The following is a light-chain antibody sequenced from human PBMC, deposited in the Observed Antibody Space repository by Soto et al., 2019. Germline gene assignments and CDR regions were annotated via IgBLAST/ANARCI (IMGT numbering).Light chain of an antibody. CDR2: GAS. Sequence: EIVMTQSPATLSVSPGERVTLSCRASQSVSSRLAWYQQKPGQSPRLLIYGASTRATGIPARFSGSGSGTEFTLTISSLQSEDFGVYYCHQYNNWWTFGQVTKV. CDR1: QSVSSR. J-gene: IGKJ1*01. CDR3: HQYNNWWT. V-gene: IGKV3-15*01.